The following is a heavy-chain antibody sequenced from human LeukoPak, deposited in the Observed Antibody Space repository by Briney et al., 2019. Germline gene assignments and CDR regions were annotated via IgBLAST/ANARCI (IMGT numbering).Heavy chain of an antibody. CDR3: ARDFVAAGTLPLDY. D-gene: IGHD6-13*01. CDR1: GFTVSSNF. CDR2: ISSSSSYI. V-gene: IGHV3-21*01. Sequence: PGGSLRLSCAASGFTVSSNFMSWVRQAPGKGLEWVSSISSSSSYIYYADSVKGRFTISRDNAKNSLYLQMNSLRAEDTAVYYCARDFVAAGTLPLDYWGQGTLVTVSS. J-gene: IGHJ4*02.